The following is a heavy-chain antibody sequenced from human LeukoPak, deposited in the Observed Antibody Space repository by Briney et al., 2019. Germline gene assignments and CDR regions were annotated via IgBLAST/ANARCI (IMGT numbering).Heavy chain of an antibody. Sequence: GGSLRLSCAASGFTFTRFYMSWIRQAPGKGLEWISYIGLSGSPLDYADSVRGRFTISRDNAKNSLYLEMNSLRAEDTAVYYCARKDFSSGSFSYWGQGTLVTVSS. CDR2: IGLSGSPL. CDR3: ARKDFSSGSFSY. J-gene: IGHJ4*02. V-gene: IGHV3-11*04. CDR1: GFTFTRFY. D-gene: IGHD3-22*01.